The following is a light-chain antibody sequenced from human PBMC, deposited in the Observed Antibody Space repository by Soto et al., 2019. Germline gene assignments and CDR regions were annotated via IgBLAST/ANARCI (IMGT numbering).Light chain of an antibody. CDR1: QSISSY. CDR3: LQDYNYPIT. Sequence: DIPMTQSPSSLSASVGDRVTITCRASQSISSYLNWYQQKPGKAPKLLIYAASSLQSGVPSRFSGRGSGTDCTLTISSLQPEDFATYYCLQDYNYPITFGQGTRLETK. CDR2: AAS. V-gene: IGKV1-39*01. J-gene: IGKJ5*01.